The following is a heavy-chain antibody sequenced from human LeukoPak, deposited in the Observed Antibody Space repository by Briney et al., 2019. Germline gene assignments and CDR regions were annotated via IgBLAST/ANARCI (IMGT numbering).Heavy chain of an antibody. Sequence: PSETLSLTCTVSGGSINNYYWTWIRQPPGKGLEWIGYIYYTGSTNYNSSLKSRVTISVDTSNNHFSLKLSSVAAADTAVYYCARLAPGMSFGYWGQGTLVTVSS. CDR3: ARLAPGMSFGY. V-gene: IGHV4-59*01. CDR2: IYYTGST. CDR1: GGSINNYY. D-gene: IGHD1-14*01. J-gene: IGHJ4*02.